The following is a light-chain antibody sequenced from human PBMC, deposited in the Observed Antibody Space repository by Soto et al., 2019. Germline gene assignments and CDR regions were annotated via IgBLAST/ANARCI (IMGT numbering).Light chain of an antibody. J-gene: IGKJ1*01. CDR2: GAS. CDR3: QQYGDWPRT. CDR1: QSVSSFY. V-gene: IGKV3-20*01. Sequence: EIVLTQSPGTLSLSPGERATLSCRASQSVSSFYLAWYQQRAGQAPRLLIYGASTRATGIPDRFSGSGSGTDFILTISRLEPEDLAVYYCQQYGDWPRTFGQGTKVEIK.